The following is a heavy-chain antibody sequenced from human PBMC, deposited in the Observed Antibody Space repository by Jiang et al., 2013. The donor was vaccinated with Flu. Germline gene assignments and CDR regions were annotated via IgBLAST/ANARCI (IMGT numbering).Heavy chain of an antibody. CDR1: GFTFSSYG. J-gene: IGHJ3*02. CDR2: IWYDGSNK. Sequence: VQLLESGGGVVQPGRSLRLSCAASGFTFSSYGMHWVRQAPGKGLEWVAVIWYDGSNKYYADSVKGRFTISRDNSKNTLYLQMNSLRAEDTAVYYCAREGYYYDSSGKDAFDIWGQGTMVTISS. V-gene: IGHV3-33*01. D-gene: IGHD3-22*01. CDR3: AREGYYYDSSGKDAFDI.